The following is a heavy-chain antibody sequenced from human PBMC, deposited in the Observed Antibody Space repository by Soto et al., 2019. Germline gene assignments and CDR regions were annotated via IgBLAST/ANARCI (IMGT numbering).Heavy chain of an antibody. CDR3: ARALHYHDAIGYPGDFQY. V-gene: IGHV1-46*01. Sequence: QVQLVQSGAEVKKPGASVKVSCKASGYIFTSYYIHWVRQAPGQGLEWMGLINPSGGTTNYAQKFQGRVTMTRDTSTSTVYMELSSLRSEDTAVYYCARALHYHDAIGYPGDFQYWGQGTLVTVSS. D-gene: IGHD3-22*01. J-gene: IGHJ1*01. CDR2: INPSGGTT. CDR1: GYIFTSYY.